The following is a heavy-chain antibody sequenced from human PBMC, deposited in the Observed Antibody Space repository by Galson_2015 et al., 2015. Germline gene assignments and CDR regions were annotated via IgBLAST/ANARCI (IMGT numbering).Heavy chain of an antibody. V-gene: IGHV3-13*01. J-gene: IGHJ2*01. CDR2: IGTAGDT. Sequence: SLRLSCAASGFTFSSYDMHWVRQATGKGLEWVSAIGTAGDTYYPGSVKGRFTISRENAKNSLYLQMNSLRAGDTAVYYCARVAFDGYYGGNSGWTHWYFDLWGRGTLVTVSS. CDR1: GFTFSSYD. CDR3: ARVAFDGYYGGNSGWTHWYFDL. D-gene: IGHD4-23*01.